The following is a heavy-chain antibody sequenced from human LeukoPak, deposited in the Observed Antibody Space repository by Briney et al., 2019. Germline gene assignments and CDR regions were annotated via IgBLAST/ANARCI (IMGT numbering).Heavy chain of an antibody. CDR1: GFTFSSYA. CDR3: AKTGGPWD. Sequence: GGSLRLSCAASGFTFSSYAMHWVRQAPGKGLEWVAVISYDGSNKYYADSVKGRFTISRDNSKNTLYLQMNSLRAEDTAVYYCAKTGGPWDWGQGTLVTVSS. D-gene: IGHD7-27*01. V-gene: IGHV3-30-3*02. J-gene: IGHJ4*02. CDR2: ISYDGSNK.